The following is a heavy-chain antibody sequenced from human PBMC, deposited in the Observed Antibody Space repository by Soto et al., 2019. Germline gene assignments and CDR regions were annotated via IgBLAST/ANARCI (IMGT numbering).Heavy chain of an antibody. V-gene: IGHV3-30*18. CDR3: AKGEYLYDSRGALDP. CDR1: GFTFSTYD. Sequence: QVQMVESGGGVVHPGRSLRLSCVASGFTFSTYDIHWVRQAPGKGLEWVAVTSYDGSKRYYAYSVVGRFTISRDNSKNTVDLQMNSLRAEDTAIYYCAKGEYLYDSRGALDPWGQGTLVTVSS. D-gene: IGHD3-22*01. CDR2: TSYDGSKR. J-gene: IGHJ5*02.